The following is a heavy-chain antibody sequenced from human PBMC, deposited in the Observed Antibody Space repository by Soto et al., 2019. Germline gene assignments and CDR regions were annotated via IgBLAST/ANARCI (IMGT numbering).Heavy chain of an antibody. D-gene: IGHD5-18*01. CDR2: IYYSGST. CDR3: ARDGFRGYSYGYLY. CDR1: GGSISSGGYY. J-gene: IGHJ4*02. Sequence: QVQLQESGPGLVKPSQTLSLTCTVSGGSISSGGYYWSWIRQHPGKGLEWIRYIYYSGSTYYNPSLKSRVTITVDTSKNQFSVKLSSVTAADTAVYYGARDGFRGYSYGYLYWGQGTLVTVSS. V-gene: IGHV4-31*03.